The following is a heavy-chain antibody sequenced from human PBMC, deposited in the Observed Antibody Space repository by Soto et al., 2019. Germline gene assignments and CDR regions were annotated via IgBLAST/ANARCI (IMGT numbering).Heavy chain of an antibody. CDR2: IYYSGST. CDR3: ARVGSSGWYANYYYYMDV. V-gene: IGHV4-59*01. J-gene: IGHJ6*03. Sequence: SETLSLTCTVSGGSISSYYWSWIRQPPGKGLEWIGYIYYSGSTNYNPSLKSRVTISVDTSKNQFSLKLSSVTAADTAVYYCARVGSSGWYANYYYYMDVWGKGTTVTVSS. CDR1: GGSISSYY. D-gene: IGHD6-19*01.